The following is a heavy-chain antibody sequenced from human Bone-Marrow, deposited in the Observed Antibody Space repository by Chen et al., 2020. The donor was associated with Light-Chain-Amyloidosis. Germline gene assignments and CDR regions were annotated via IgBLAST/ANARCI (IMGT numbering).Heavy chain of an antibody. V-gene: IGHV5-51*01. CDR1: GYTFPNYW. J-gene: IGHJ4*02. D-gene: IGHD5-12*01. Sequence: VQLEQSGPEVKKPGESLKTSCKGPGYTFPNYWIGWVRQMPGKGLEWMGVIYPDDADARYSPSFEGQVTISADKSITTAYLQWRSLKSSGTAMYYCARRRDGYNFDYWGQGTLVTVSS. CDR2: IYPDDADA. CDR3: ARRRDGYNFDY.